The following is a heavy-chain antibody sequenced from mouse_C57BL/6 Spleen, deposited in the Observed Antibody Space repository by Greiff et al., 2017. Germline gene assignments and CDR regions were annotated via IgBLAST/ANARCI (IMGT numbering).Heavy chain of an antibody. CDR3: ARSEDTTVPY. CDR2: INPSSGYT. V-gene: IGHV1-4*01. D-gene: IGHD1-1*01. J-gene: IGHJ2*01. CDR1: GYTFTSYT. Sequence: QVQLQQSGAELARPGASVKMSCKASGYTFTSYTMHWVKQRPGQGLEWIGYINPSSGYTKYNQKFKDKATLTADKSSGTAYMQLSSLTSEDSAVYYCARSEDTTVPYWGQGTTLTVSS.